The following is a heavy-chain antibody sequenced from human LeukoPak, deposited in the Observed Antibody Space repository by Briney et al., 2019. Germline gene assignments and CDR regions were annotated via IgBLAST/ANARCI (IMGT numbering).Heavy chain of an antibody. CDR2: IYYSGST. Sequence: SETLSLTCTVSGYSISSGYYWGWIRQSPGKGLEWIGSIYYSGSTYYNPSLKSRVTISVDTSKNQFSLKLSSVTAADTAVYYCAEASNYYDSSGYYYFDYWGQGTLVTVSS. V-gene: IGHV4-38-2*02. D-gene: IGHD3-22*01. CDR1: GYSISSGYY. CDR3: AEASNYYDSSGYYYFDY. J-gene: IGHJ4*02.